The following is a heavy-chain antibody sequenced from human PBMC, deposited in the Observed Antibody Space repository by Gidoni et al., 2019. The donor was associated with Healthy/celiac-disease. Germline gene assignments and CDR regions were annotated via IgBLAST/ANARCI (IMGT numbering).Heavy chain of an antibody. CDR3: AKDPPVPWYYGSGRPYYYGMDV. J-gene: IGHJ6*02. V-gene: IGHV3-23*01. CDR1: GFTFSSYA. D-gene: IGHD3-10*01. Sequence: EVQLLESGGGLVQPGGSLRLSCAASGFTFSSYAMSWVRQAPGKGLEWVSAISGSGGSTYYADSVKGRFTISRDNSKNTLYLQMNSLRAEDTAVYYCAKDPPVPWYYGSGRPYYYGMDVWGQGTTVTVSS. CDR2: ISGSGGST.